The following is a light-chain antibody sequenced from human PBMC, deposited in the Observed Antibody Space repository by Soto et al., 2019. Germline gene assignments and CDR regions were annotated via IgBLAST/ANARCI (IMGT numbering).Light chain of an antibody. Sequence: DIQMTQSPSTLSASVGDRVTITCRASQSISSWLAWYQQKPGKAPKLLIYDASSLESGVPSRFSGSGSGTEFSLTISSLQPDDFATYYCQQYNSYPPRTFGQGTKVEI. CDR3: QQYNSYPPRT. J-gene: IGKJ1*01. CDR2: DAS. CDR1: QSISSW. V-gene: IGKV1-5*01.